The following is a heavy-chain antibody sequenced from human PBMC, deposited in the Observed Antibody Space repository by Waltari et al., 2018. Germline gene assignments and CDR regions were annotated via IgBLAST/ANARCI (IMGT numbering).Heavy chain of an antibody. D-gene: IGHD6-19*01. V-gene: IGHV5-10-1*03. CDR2: IDPSDSYA. CDR3: ASTPEGQWLLGGFDS. CDR1: GFSFTSYW. Sequence: EVQLLQSGAEVKQPGESLRISCKGSGFSFTSYWLSWVRHMPGKGLEWMGRIDPSDSYANDSPSFQGHVTVSTDKSLSTAYLQWNSLKASDTAMYYCASTPEGQWLLGGFDSWGQGTLVTVSS. J-gene: IGHJ4*02.